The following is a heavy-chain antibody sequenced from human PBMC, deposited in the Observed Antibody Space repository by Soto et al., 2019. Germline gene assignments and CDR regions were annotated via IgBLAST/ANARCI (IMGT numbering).Heavy chain of an antibody. J-gene: IGHJ3*02. Sequence: GGSLRLSCAASGFTFSSYAMHWVRQAPGKGLEYVSAISSNGGSTYYANSVKGRFTISRDNSKNTLYLQMGSLRAEDMAVYYCARDYGRRTFDIWGQGTMVT. CDR2: ISSNGGST. CDR1: GFTFSSYA. V-gene: IGHV3-64*01. CDR3: ARDYGRRTFDI. D-gene: IGHD3-16*01.